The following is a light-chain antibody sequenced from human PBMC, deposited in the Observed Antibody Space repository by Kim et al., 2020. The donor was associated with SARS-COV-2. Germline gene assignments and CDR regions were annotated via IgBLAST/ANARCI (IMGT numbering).Light chain of an antibody. CDR2: DAS. CDR3: QQYGTYSPRT. Sequence: SVGDSVTITCRASQSISIWLAWYQQKPGKAPKLLIYDASNLESGVPSRFSGTGSGTEFSLTITSLQPEDFATYYCQQYGTYSPRTFGQGTKVDIK. V-gene: IGKV1-5*01. CDR1: QSISIW. J-gene: IGKJ1*01.